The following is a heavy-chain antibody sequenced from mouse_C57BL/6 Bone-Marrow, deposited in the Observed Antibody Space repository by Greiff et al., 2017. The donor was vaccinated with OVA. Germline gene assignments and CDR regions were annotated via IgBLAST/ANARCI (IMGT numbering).Heavy chain of an antibody. J-gene: IGHJ4*01. CDR2: LWSGGST. CDR1: GFSLTSYG. Sequence: QVQLKESGPGLVQPSQSLSITCTVSGFSLTSYGVHWVRQSPGKGLEWLGVLWSGGSTDYNAAFISRLSISKDNSKSQVFFKMNSLQADDTAIYYCARRRYYAMDYWGQGTSVTVSS. V-gene: IGHV2-2*01. CDR3: ARRRYYAMDY.